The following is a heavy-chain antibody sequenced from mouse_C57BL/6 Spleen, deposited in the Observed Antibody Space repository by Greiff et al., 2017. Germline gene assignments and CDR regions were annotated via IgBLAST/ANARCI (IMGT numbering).Heavy chain of an antibody. CDR1: GFTFSSYT. CDR3: ARPPYGSSYWYFDV. CDR2: ISGGGGNT. D-gene: IGHD1-1*01. Sequence: DVMLVESGGGLVKPGGSLKLSCAASGFTFSSYTMSWVRQTPEKRLEWVATISGGGGNTYYPDSVKGRFTISRDNAKNTLYLQMSSLRSEDTALYYCARPPYGSSYWYFDVWGTGTTVTVSS. V-gene: IGHV5-9*01. J-gene: IGHJ1*03.